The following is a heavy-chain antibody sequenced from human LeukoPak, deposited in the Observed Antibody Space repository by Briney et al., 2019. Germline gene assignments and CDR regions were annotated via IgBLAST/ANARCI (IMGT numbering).Heavy chain of an antibody. Sequence: ASVKVSCKASGYTFTRYYMHWVRQAPGQGLEWMGIINPSAGSTVYAQKLQGRVTVTTDTSTSTAYMELRSLRSDDTAVYYCARDVQWRPEENDYWGQGTLVTVSS. CDR2: INPSAGST. V-gene: IGHV1-46*01. CDR3: ARDVQWRPEENDY. J-gene: IGHJ4*02. CDR1: GYTFTRYY. D-gene: IGHD6-19*01.